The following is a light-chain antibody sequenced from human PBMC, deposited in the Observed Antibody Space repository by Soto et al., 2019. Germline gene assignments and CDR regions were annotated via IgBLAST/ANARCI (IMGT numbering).Light chain of an antibody. CDR2: AAS. CDR3: QQSPDAPLP. CDR1: QNIATH. Sequence: DIQVAQFPSSLSASVGDRVTITCATSQNIATHLKWYRQKPGGRPRLLIHAASTLASGVSSRFSGSGSGTEFTLTIASLQADDFATYYCQQSPDAPLPFGGGTTVE. V-gene: IGKV1-39*01. J-gene: IGKJ4*01.